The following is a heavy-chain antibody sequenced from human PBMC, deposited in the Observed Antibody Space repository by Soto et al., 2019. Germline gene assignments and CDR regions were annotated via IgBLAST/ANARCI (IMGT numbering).Heavy chain of an antibody. D-gene: IGHD5-12*01. V-gene: IGHV1-18*01. J-gene: IGHJ5*02. CDR3: AREEVATIRSYGENWFDP. Sequence: VASVKVSCKASGYTFTSYGISWVRQAPGQGLEWMGWISAYNGNTNYAQKLQGRVTMTTDTSTSTAYMELRSLRSDDTAVYYCAREEVATIRSYGENWFDPWGQGTLVTVSS. CDR1: GYTFTSYG. CDR2: ISAYNGNT.